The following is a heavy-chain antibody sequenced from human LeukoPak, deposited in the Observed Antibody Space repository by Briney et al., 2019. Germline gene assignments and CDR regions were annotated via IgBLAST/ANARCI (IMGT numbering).Heavy chain of an antibody. CDR1: GFTFSSYG. CDR3: AKGRLNTYYDILTGYPDAFDI. J-gene: IGHJ3*02. V-gene: IGHV3-23*01. Sequence: PGGSLRLSCAASGFTFSSYGMSWVRQAPGKGLEWVSAISGSGDSTYYADSVKGRFTISRDNSKNTLYLQMNSLRAEDTAVYYCAKGRLNTYYDILTGYPDAFDIWGQGTMVTVSS. CDR2: ISGSGDST. D-gene: IGHD3-9*01.